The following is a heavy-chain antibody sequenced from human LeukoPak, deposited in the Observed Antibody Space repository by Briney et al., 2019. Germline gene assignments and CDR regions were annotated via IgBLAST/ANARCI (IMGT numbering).Heavy chain of an antibody. CDR1: GGTFSSYA. V-gene: IGHV1-46*01. CDR3: ARDPQATVYRSGHIDY. CDR2: INPSGGST. Sequence: GASVKVSCKASGGTFSSYAISWVRQAPGQGFEWMGIINPSGGSTSYAQKFQGRVTMTRDMSTSTLYTELSGLRSEDTAVYYCARDPQATVYRSGHIDYWGQGTLVTVSS. D-gene: IGHD3-22*01. J-gene: IGHJ4*02.